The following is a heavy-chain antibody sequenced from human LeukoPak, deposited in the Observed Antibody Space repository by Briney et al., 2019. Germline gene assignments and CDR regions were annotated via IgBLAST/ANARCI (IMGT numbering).Heavy chain of an antibody. CDR3: AREAAYSSSWHFDY. CDR1: GYTFTGY. D-gene: IGHD6-13*01. CDR2: INPNSGGT. Sequence: ASEKVSCKASGYTFTGYMHWVRQAPGQGLEWMGWINPNSGGTYYAQKFQGRVTMTSDTSISSAYMELSRLRSDDRAVYYCAREAAYSSSWHFDYWGQGTLVTVSS. V-gene: IGHV1-2*02. J-gene: IGHJ4*02.